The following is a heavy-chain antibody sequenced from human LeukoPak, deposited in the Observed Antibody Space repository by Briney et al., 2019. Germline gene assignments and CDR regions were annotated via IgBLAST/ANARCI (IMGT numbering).Heavy chain of an antibody. CDR1: GFNFDDYA. CDR3: ARDRWFGESLPAHFEY. D-gene: IGHD3-10*01. J-gene: IGHJ4*02. CDR2: ISWNSGNI. V-gene: IGHV3-9*01. Sequence: PGRSLRLSCAASGFNFDDYAMHWVRQVPGKGLEWVSGISWNSGNIGYAESVKGRFTISRDNAKNSLYLQMNSLRVEDTAFYYCARDRWFGESLPAHFEYWGQGTLVTVSS.